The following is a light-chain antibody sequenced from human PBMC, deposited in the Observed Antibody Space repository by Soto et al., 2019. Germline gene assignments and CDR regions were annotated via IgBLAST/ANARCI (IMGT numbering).Light chain of an antibody. CDR3: QQYNNWPPDRT. CDR2: GAS. V-gene: IGKV3-15*01. CDR1: QSVGSN. Sequence: EIVMTQSPATLSVSPGERATLSCRASQSVGSNLAWYQLKPGQAPRLLIYGASTRAPGIPARFSGSGSGTDFTLTISSLQSEYFAIYFCQQYNNWPPDRTFGQGTKVEIK. J-gene: IGKJ1*01.